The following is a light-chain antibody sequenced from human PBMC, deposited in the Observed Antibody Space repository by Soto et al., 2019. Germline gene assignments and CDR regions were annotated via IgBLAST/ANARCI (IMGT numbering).Light chain of an antibody. CDR2: GAS. V-gene: IGKV3-20*01. J-gene: IGKJ2*01. CDR1: QSVSSSY. CDR3: QQYCSSLFT. Sequence: EIVLTQSPGTLSLSPGERATLSCRASQSVSSSYLASYQQKPGQAPRLLIYGASSRATGIPDRFSGSGSGTDFTLTISRLEPEDFAVYYCQQYCSSLFTFGQGTKLESK.